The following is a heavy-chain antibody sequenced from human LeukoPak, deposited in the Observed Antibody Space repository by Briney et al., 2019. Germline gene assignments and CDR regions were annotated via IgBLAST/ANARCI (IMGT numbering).Heavy chain of an antibody. CDR1: GFTFSSYG. V-gene: IGHV3-30*02. J-gene: IGHJ4*02. Sequence: TGGSLRLSCAASGFTFSSYGMHWVRQAPGKGLEWVAFIRYDGSNKYYADSVKGRFTISRDNSKNTLYLQMNSLRAEDTAVYYCAKEGAAAADYYFDYWGQGTLVTVSS. CDR3: AKEGAAAADYYFDY. D-gene: IGHD6-13*01. CDR2: IRYDGSNK.